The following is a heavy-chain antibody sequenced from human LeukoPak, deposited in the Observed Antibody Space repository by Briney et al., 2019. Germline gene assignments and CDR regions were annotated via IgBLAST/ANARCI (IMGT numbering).Heavy chain of an antibody. CDR2: INQDDSPV. D-gene: IGHD3-10*01. CDR3: ARGYYYSGTYYLSFFDY. CDR1: GFTFHTSW. V-gene: IGHV3-7*01. Sequence: GRSLRLSCAAAGFTFHTSWLTSVSQAPGRGLEWVVYINQDDSPVYYLASVERRFTITRDNAKNSLHLQMNSLGAEDTAVYYCARGYYYSGTYYLSFFDYWGQGTLVTVSS. J-gene: IGHJ4*02.